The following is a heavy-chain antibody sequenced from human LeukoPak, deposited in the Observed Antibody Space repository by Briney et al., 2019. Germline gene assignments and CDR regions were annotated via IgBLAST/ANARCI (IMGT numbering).Heavy chain of an antibody. CDR1: GFTFSSYA. Sequence: GRSLRFSCAASGFTFSSYAMHWVRQAPGKGLEWVAVISYDGSNKYYADSVKGRFTISRDNSKNTLYLQMNSLRAEDTAVYYCASIVGATSRPDYWGQGTLVTVSS. CDR3: ASIVGATSRPDY. D-gene: IGHD1-26*01. J-gene: IGHJ4*02. CDR2: ISYDGSNK. V-gene: IGHV3-30*01.